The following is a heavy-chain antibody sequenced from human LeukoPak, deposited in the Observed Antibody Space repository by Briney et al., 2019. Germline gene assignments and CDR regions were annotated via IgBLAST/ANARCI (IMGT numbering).Heavy chain of an antibody. CDR3: ARWELSGRVMERLSWIDH. D-gene: IGHD3-16*02. CDR1: GFTFDDFG. Sequence: GGSLRLSCAASGFTFDDFGMTWVRQAPGKGLEWVSGINWNGGGTGYADSVKGRFTISRDNSKKILYLQMNSLRVEDTAVYYCARWELSGRVMERLSWIDHWGQGALVTVSS. CDR2: INWNGGGT. J-gene: IGHJ4*02. V-gene: IGHV3-20*04.